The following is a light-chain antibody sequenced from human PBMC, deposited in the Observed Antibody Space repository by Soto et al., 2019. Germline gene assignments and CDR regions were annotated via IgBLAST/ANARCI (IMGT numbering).Light chain of an antibody. CDR3: QQSYSTPPT. V-gene: IGKV1-39*01. CDR1: QTISSW. CDR2: AAS. J-gene: IGKJ5*01. Sequence: DIQINQSHSTLSGSVGDRVTITCRAIQTISSWLAWYQQKPGKAPKLLIYAASSLQSGVPSRFSGSGSGTDFTLTISSLQPEDFATYYCQQSYSTPPTFGQGTRLEIK.